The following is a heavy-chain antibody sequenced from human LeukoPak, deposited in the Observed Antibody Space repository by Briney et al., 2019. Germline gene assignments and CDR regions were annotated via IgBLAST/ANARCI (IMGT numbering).Heavy chain of an antibody. CDR2: IYYSGST. J-gene: IGHJ6*03. D-gene: IGHD3-9*01. CDR1: GGSISSYY. V-gene: IGHV4-59*01. CDR3: ARVLLTGKTGYYMDV. Sequence: PSETLSLTCTVSGGSISSYYWSWIRQPPGKGLEWIGYIYYSGSTNYNPSLKSRVTISVDTSKNQFSLKLTSVTAADTAMYYCARVLLTGKTGYYMDVWGKGTTVTVSS.